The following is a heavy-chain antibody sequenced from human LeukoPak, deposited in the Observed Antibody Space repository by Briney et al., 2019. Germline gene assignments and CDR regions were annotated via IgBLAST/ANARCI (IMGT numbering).Heavy chain of an antibody. V-gene: IGHV7-4-1*02. Sequence: GSVKVSCTASGYTFTSYTMSWVRQAPGQGLEWMGWINTNSGNRTCAQGFTGRLVFSLDTSVSTAYLQLSNLRAEDTAVYYCAKVAAMIRGPYSFYYMHVWGKGTTVTVSS. J-gene: IGHJ6*03. CDR3: AKVAAMIRGPYSFYYMHV. D-gene: IGHD3-10*01. CDR1: GYTFTSYT. CDR2: INTNSGNR.